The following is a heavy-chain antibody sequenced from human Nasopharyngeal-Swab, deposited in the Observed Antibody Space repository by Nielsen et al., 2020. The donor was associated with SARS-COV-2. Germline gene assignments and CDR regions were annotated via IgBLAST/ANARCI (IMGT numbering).Heavy chain of an antibody. J-gene: IGHJ4*02. CDR2: ISGSGGST. V-gene: IGHV3-23*01. CDR3: AKDREATYYYGSGSFDY. D-gene: IGHD3-10*01. Sequence: GESLKISCAASGFTSSSYAMSWVRQAPGKGLEWVSAISGSGGSTYYADSVKGRFTISRDNSKNTLYLQMNSLRAEDTAVYYCAKDREATYYYGSGSFDYWGQGTLVTVSS. CDR1: GFTSSSYA.